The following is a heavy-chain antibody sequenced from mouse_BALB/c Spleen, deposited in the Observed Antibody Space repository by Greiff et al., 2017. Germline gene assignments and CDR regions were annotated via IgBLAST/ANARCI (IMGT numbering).Heavy chain of an antibody. CDR2: IYPGDGDT. CDR3: ARDGYDVGFAY. CDR1: GYAFSSYW. Sequence: QVQLKESGAELVRPGSSVKISCKASGYAFSSYWMNWVKQRPGQGLEWIGQIYPGDGDTNYNGKFKGKATLTADKSSSTAYMQLSSLTSEDSAVYFCARDGYDVGFAYWGQGTLVTVSA. V-gene: IGHV1-80*01. J-gene: IGHJ3*01. D-gene: IGHD2-2*01.